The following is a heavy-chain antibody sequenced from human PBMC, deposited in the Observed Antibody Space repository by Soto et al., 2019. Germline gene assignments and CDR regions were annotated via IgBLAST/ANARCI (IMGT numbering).Heavy chain of an antibody. V-gene: IGHV3-30*18. D-gene: IGHD2-21*01. Sequence: PGGSLRLSCAASGFTFSSYGMHWVRQAPGKGLEWVAVISYDGSNKYYADSVKGRFTISRDNSKNTLYQQMNSLRDEDRAGFYCSKDRKRESNCATIFVDWGHGTLVTGSS. CDR2: ISYDGSNK. J-gene: IGHJ4*01. CDR1: GFTFSSYG. CDR3: SKDRKRESNCATIFVD.